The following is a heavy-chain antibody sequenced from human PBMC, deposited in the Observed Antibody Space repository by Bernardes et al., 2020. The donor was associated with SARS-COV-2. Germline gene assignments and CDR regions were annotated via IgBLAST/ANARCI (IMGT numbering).Heavy chain of an antibody. CDR1: GFTFGSYA. Sequence: GGSLRLSCAASGFTFGSYAMTWVRQAPGKGLEWVSTISGNGRTTFYADSVKGRLTISRDYSKNTLYVQMNSLRAEDTAIYYCAKDLTPESSTVGDLDYWGQGTLVTVSS. J-gene: IGHJ4*02. D-gene: IGHD3-16*01. CDR2: ISGNGRTT. V-gene: IGHV3-23*01. CDR3: AKDLTPESSTVGDLDY.